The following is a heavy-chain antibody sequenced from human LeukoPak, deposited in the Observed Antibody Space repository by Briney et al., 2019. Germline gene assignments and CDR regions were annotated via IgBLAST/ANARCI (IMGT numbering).Heavy chain of an antibody. Sequence: ASVKVSCKASGYTFTGYYMHWVRQAPGQGLEWMGWINPNSGGTNYAQKCQGRVTMTRDTSISTAYMELSRLRSDDTAVYYCARAYSGSYSFDHWGQGTLVIVSS. V-gene: IGHV1-2*02. CDR1: GYTFTGYY. CDR2: INPNSGGT. CDR3: ARAYSGSYSFDH. D-gene: IGHD1-26*01. J-gene: IGHJ4*02.